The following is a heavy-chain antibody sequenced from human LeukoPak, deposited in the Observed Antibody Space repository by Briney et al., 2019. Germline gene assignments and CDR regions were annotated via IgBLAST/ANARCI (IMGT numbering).Heavy chain of an antibody. J-gene: IGHJ3*02. CDR2: IYYTVNT. Sequence: SVRHAPGRGLEWIGSIYYTVNTYYSPYLKSRVTISVDTSKNQFSLKLGSVTAADTAVYYCARQRAFDIWGQGTMVTVSS. V-gene: IGHV4-39*01. CDR3: ARQRAFDI.